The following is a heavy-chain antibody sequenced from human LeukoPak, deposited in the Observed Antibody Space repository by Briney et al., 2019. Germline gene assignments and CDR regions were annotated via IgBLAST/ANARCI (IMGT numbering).Heavy chain of an antibody. CDR3: ASLRAGKRLDFDY. D-gene: IGHD3-10*01. V-gene: IGHV1-2*02. CDR1: GYRFSSYG. Sequence: ASVKVSCKASGYRFSSYGITWVRQAPGQGLEWMGWINPNSGGTNYAQKFQGRVTMTRDTSISTAYMELSRLRSDDTAVYYCASLRAGKRLDFDYWGQGTLVTVSS. J-gene: IGHJ4*02. CDR2: INPNSGGT.